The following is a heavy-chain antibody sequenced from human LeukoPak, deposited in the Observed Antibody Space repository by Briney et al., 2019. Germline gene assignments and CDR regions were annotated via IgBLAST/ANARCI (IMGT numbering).Heavy chain of an antibody. D-gene: IGHD5-12*01. J-gene: IGHJ4*02. CDR1: GFTFISYA. CDR2: ISGSGGGT. Sequence: GGSLRLSCAASGFTFISYAMSWVRQAPGKGLEWVSTISGSGGGTYYADSVKGRFTISRDNPKNTLYLQMNSLRADDTAVYYCARDARLVAFDNWGQGTLVTVSS. CDR3: ARDARLVAFDN. V-gene: IGHV3-23*01.